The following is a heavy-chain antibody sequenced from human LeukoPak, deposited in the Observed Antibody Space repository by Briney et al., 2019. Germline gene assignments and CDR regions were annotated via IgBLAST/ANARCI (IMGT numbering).Heavy chain of an antibody. CDR1: GYTLTELS. CDR3: ATWYSGSYYFDY. Sequence: ASVKVSCKVSGYTLTELSMHWVRQAPGKGLEWMGGFDPEDGETIYAQKFQGRVTMTEDTSTDTGYMELSSLRSEDTAVYYCATWYSGSYYFDYWGQGTLVTVSS. D-gene: IGHD1-26*01. CDR2: FDPEDGET. V-gene: IGHV1-24*01. J-gene: IGHJ4*02.